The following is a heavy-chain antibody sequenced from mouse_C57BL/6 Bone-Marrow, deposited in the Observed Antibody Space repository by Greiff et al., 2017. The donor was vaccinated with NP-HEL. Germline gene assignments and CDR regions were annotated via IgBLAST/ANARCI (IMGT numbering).Heavy chain of an antibody. Sequence: VKLQQPGTELVKPGASVKLSCKASGYTFTSYWMHWVKQRPGQGLEWIGNINPSNGGTNYNEKFKSKATLTVDKSSSTAYMQLSSLTSEDSAVYYCASEPYYDYDGYYFDYWGQGTTLTVSS. D-gene: IGHD2-4*01. CDR2: INPSNGGT. CDR1: GYTFTSYW. J-gene: IGHJ2*01. V-gene: IGHV1-53*01. CDR3: ASEPYYDYDGYYFDY.